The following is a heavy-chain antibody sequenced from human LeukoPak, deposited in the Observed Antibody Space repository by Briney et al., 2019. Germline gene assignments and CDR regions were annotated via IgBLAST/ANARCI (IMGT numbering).Heavy chain of an antibody. Sequence: GGSLRPSCAASGFTFSDHFLDWVRQAPGKGLEWVGRTRNKANSYITEYAAPVKGRFTISRDDSKNSLYLQMSSLKTDDTAMYYCASIRGTFGYWGQGTLVTVSS. D-gene: IGHD1-26*01. J-gene: IGHJ4*02. CDR2: TRNKANSYIT. CDR3: ASIRGTFGY. CDR1: GFTFSDHF. V-gene: IGHV3-72*01.